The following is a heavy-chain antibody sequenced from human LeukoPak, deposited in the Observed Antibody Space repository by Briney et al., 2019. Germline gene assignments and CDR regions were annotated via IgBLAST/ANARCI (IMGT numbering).Heavy chain of an antibody. V-gene: IGHV4-59*01. CDR3: AREGLQLGPSYYYYMDV. CDR1: GGSISNYY. J-gene: IGHJ6*03. Sequence: PSETLSLTCTVSGGSISNYYWSWIRQPPGKGLEWIGYIYYSGGTDYNPSLKSRVTISVDTSKNQFSLKLSSVTAADTAVYYCAREGLQLGPSYYYYMDVWGKGTTVTVSS. CDR2: IYYSGGT. D-gene: IGHD6-6*01.